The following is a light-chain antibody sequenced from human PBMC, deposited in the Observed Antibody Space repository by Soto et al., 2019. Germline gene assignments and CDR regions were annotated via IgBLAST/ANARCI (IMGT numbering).Light chain of an antibody. V-gene: IGKV3D-15*01. CDR1: QSVSSS. CDR2: GAS. Sequence: EIVMTQSPGTLSVSPGERATLSCMASQSVSSSLAWYQQKPGQAPRLLMYGASTRATGTPARFSGSGSGTEFTLTISSLQSEDFAVYYCQQHNQWPITFGQGTRLEIK. J-gene: IGKJ5*01. CDR3: QQHNQWPIT.